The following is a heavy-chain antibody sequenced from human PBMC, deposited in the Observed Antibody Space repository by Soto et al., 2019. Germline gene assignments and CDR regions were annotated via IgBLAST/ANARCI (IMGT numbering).Heavy chain of an antibody. CDR2: IWYDGINK. CDR1: GFTFSNNG. J-gene: IGHJ6*02. Sequence: QVQLVESGGGVVQPGRSLRLSCAASGFTFSNNGMHWVRQAPGKGLEWVAVIWYDGINKYYADSVKGRFIISRDNSKNTVSLQMNCLRAEETAVYYCARDRVQMVHGLDVWGQGTTVTVSS. D-gene: IGHD2-8*01. CDR3: ARDRVQMVHGLDV. V-gene: IGHV3-33*01.